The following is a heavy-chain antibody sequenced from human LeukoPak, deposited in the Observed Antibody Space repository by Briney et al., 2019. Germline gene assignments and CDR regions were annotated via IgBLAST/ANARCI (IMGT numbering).Heavy chain of an antibody. D-gene: IGHD2-15*01. CDR2: IYSGGST. J-gene: IGHJ4*02. CDR1: GFTVSANH. CDR3: ARDPGCSGGSCYPDY. Sequence: GGSLRLSCAASGFTVSANHMSWVRQAPGKGLEWVSVIYSGGSTNYADSVKGRFTISRDNSKNTLYLQMNSLRAEDTAVYYCARDPGCSGGSCYPDYWGQGTLVTVSS. V-gene: IGHV3-53*01.